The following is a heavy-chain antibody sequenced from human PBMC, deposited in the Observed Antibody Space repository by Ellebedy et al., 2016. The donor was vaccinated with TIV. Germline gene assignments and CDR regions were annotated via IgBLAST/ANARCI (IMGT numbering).Heavy chain of an antibody. CDR2: ITSTSDTK. CDR3: ARVIVVVPAAMPVGLGY. CDR1: GFSFSTYG. J-gene: IGHJ4*02. D-gene: IGHD2-2*01. Sequence: GESLKISCAASGFSFSTYGMNWVRQAPGKGLEWLSYITSTSDTKYYADSVKGRFTISRDNSKNTLYLPLNSLRAEDTAVYYCARVIVVVPAAMPVGLGYWGQGTLVTVSS. V-gene: IGHV3-48*01.